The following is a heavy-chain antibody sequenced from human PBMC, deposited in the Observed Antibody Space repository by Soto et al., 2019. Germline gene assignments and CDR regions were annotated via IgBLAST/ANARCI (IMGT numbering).Heavy chain of an antibody. Sequence: GGSLRLSCAASAFTFSLYGVSWVRQAPGKGLEWVSAISSGGSRFYADSVKGRFTISRDNSKNTLYLQMNSLRAEDTAVYYCAKENSGYEKWGQGTLVTVSS. CDR1: AFTFSLYG. J-gene: IGHJ4*02. CDR3: AKENSGYEK. V-gene: IGHV3-23*01. D-gene: IGHD5-12*01. CDR2: ISSGGSR.